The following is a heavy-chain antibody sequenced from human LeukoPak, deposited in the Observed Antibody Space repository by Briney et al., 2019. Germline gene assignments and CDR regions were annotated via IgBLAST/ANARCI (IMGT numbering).Heavy chain of an antibody. CDR3: AKGRGPTPLGDAGADV. V-gene: IGHV3-33*06. J-gene: IGHJ6*04. CDR2: VWFDNSNE. CDR1: GFKINDYG. Sequence: GGSLRLSCPASGFKINDYGFTWVRLPPQKGPKWVALVWFDNSNEHYADSVKGRFFISRNNDENTLFLHMNSLTVEDTAVYHCAKGRGPTPLGDAGADVWGKGTAVTVSA. D-gene: IGHD1-26*01.